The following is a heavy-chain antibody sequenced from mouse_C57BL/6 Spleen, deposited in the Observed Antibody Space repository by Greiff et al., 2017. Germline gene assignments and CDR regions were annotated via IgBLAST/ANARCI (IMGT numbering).Heavy chain of an antibody. D-gene: IGHD1-1*01. V-gene: IGHV1-55*01. CDR3: ARDGSSYVPLAD. CDR1: GYTFTSYW. CDR2: ISPGSGST. J-gene: IGHJ3*01. Sequence: QVQLKQPGAELVKPGASVKMSCKASGYTFTSYWITWVKQRPGQGLEWIGDISPGSGSTNYNEKFKSKATLTVDTSSSTAYMQLSSLTSEDSAVYSCARDGSSYVPLADWGQGTLVTVSA.